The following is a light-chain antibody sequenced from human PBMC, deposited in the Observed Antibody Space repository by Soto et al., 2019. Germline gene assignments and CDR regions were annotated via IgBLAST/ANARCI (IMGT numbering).Light chain of an antibody. CDR3: SSYTDSNTYV. Sequence: QSALTQPPSASGSPGQSVTISCTGTYSDVGGHNYVSWYQQRPGKAPKLMIYEVNKRPSGVPDRFSGSKSGSTASLTVSGLQAEDEAAYYCSSYTDSNTYVFGSGTKLTVL. V-gene: IGLV2-8*01. J-gene: IGLJ1*01. CDR1: YSDVGGHNY. CDR2: EVN.